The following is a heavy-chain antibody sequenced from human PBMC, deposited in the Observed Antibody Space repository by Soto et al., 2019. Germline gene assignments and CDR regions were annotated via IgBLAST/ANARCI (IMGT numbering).Heavy chain of an antibody. CDR3: AKDSTSWYY. J-gene: IGHJ4*02. CDR1: GGSISGYS. CDR2: IHYTGST. V-gene: IGHV4-59*01. Sequence: SETLSLTCTVSGGSISGYSWSWFRQPPGKGLEWIGYIHYTGSTKYNPSLKSRVTLSVDTSKNQFSLKLASVTAADTAVYYCAKDSTSWYYWGQGTLVTVSS. D-gene: IGHD6-13*01.